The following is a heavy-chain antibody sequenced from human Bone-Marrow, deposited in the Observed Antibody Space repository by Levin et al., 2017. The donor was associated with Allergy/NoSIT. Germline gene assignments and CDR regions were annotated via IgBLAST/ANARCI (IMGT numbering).Heavy chain of an antibody. Sequence: PGGSLRLSCAASGFTFSSYGMHWVRQAPGKGLEWVAVISYDGSNKYYADSVKGRFTISRDNSKNTLYLQMNSLRAEDTAVYYCAKEQRAWFGELLYGEDGMDVWGQGTTVTVSS. CDR1: GFTFSSYG. CDR2: ISYDGSNK. CDR3: AKEQRAWFGELLYGEDGMDV. V-gene: IGHV3-30*18. J-gene: IGHJ6*02. D-gene: IGHD3-10*01.